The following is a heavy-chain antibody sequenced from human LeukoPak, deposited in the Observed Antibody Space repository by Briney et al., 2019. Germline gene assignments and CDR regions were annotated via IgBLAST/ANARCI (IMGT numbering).Heavy chain of an antibody. D-gene: IGHD4-23*01. Sequence: ASVTVSCTASGYTFTGYYMHWVRQAPGQGLEWMGRINANSGGTNYAQKFQGRVTMTRDTSISTAYMELSRLRSDDTAVYYCARVSTVVTPLYAFDIWGQGTMVTVSS. CDR2: INANSGGT. CDR3: ARVSTVVTPLYAFDI. J-gene: IGHJ3*02. CDR1: GYTFTGYY. V-gene: IGHV1-2*06.